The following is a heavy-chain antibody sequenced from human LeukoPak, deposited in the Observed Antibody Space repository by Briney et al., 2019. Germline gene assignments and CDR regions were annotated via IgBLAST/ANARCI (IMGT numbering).Heavy chain of an antibody. V-gene: IGHV4-30-2*01. CDR1: GGSISSGGYY. Sequence: SETLSLTCTVSGGSISSGGYYWSWIRQPPGKGLEWIGYIYHSGSTYYNPSLKSRVTISVDRSKNQFSLKLSSVTAADTAVYYCARGVTVRAPRLDYWGQGTLVTVSS. D-gene: IGHD4-11*01. J-gene: IGHJ4*02. CDR3: ARGVTVRAPRLDY. CDR2: IYHSGST.